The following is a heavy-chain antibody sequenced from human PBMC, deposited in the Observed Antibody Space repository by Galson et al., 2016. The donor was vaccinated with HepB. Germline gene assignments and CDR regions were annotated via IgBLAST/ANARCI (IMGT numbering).Heavy chain of an antibody. CDR1: GDTFSNYA. V-gene: IGHV1-69*06. D-gene: IGHD3-10*01. CDR3: AREGDVIRGPLDY. J-gene: IGHJ4*02. Sequence: SVKVSCKASGDTFSNYAITWVRQAPGQDLEWMGGIITIFDKTNYAQKFQGRVTITADKSTSTASLELRSLRSEDTAMYYCAREGDVIRGPLDYWGQGTLVTVSS. CDR2: IITIFDKT.